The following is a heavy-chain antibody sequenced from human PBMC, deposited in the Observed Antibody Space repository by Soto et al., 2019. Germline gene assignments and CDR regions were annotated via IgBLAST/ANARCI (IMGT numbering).Heavy chain of an antibody. V-gene: IGHV1-69*12. Sequence: QVQLVQSGAEVKKPGSSVKVSCKVSGGTFSNYAIDWVRLAPGHGLEWMGGIVPIFGTTYYTQKFQGRARFIAEDSTTTAYLGMCSLKSEDTDIYSCARVGAVAGFYNYHGLDVWGQGPAVTVSS. CDR1: GGTFSNYA. CDR2: IVPIFGTT. D-gene: IGHD3-9*01. CDR3: ARVGAVAGFYNYHGLDV. J-gene: IGHJ6*02.